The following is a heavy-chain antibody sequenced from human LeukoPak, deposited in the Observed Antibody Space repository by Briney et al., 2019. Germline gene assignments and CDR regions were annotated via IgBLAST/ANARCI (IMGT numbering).Heavy chain of an antibody. J-gene: IGHJ5*02. V-gene: IGHV1-18*01. CDR3: ARVMEAKMANNWFDP. D-gene: IGHD5-24*01. CDR1: GYTFTSYG. CDR2: ISAYNGNT. Sequence: AASVKVSCKASGYTFTSYGISWVRQAPGQGLEWMGWISAYNGNTNYAQKLQGRVTMTTDTSTSTAYMELRSLRSDDTAVYYCARVMEAKMANNWFDPWGQGTLVTVSS.